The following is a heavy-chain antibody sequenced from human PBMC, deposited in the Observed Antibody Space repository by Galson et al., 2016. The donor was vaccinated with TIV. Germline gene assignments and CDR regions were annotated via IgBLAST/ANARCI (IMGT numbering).Heavy chain of an antibody. Sequence: SLRLSCAASGFSFSDYYMTWIRQAPGEGLEWVSYISHSGTAIYYADSVKGRFTISRDNAKNSLHLQMNSLRAEDTAVYYCARVSVAGDYRGGDDALDIWGLGTMVSVSS. J-gene: IGHJ3*02. CDR2: ISHSGTAI. V-gene: IGHV3-11*01. D-gene: IGHD4-17*01. CDR1: GFSFSDYY. CDR3: ARVSVAGDYRGGDDALDI.